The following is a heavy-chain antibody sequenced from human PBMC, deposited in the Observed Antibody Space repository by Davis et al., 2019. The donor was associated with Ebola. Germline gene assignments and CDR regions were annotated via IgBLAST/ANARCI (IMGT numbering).Heavy chain of an antibody. V-gene: IGHV3-72*01. CDR1: GFTFSDAW. J-gene: IGHJ4*02. CDR3: ARDAGRREDY. CDR2: SRNRANSYTT. D-gene: IGHD6-13*01. Sequence: PGGSLRLSCAASGFTFSDAWMSWVRQAPGKGLEWVARSRNRANSYTTEYAASVKGRFTISREDSMNSLYLQMNSLETEDTAVYYCARDAGRREDYWGRGTLVTVSS.